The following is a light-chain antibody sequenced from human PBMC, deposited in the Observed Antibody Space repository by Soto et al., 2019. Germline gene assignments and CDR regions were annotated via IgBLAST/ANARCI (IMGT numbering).Light chain of an antibody. CDR2: DAS. Sequence: DIQMTQSPSSLSPSVGDRFTITCRASRSISDWLAWYQQKPGKAPELLIFDASNLKSGVSSRFSGSGSGTEFTLTISRLQPDDVATYYCLQYSRHSWTFGQGTKVDIK. CDR3: LQYSRHSWT. V-gene: IGKV1-5*01. CDR1: RSISDW. J-gene: IGKJ1*01.